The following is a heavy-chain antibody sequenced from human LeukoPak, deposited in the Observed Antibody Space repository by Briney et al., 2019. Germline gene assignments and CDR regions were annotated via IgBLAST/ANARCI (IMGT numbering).Heavy chain of an antibody. CDR1: GGTFSSYA. CDR2: IIPILGIA. D-gene: IGHD5-18*01. J-gene: IGHJ4*02. V-gene: IGHV1-69*04. CDR3: ARAGEDTAMPLGNY. Sequence: GAPVKVSCKASGGTFSSYAISWVRQAPGQGLEWMGRIIPILGIANYAQKFQGRVTITADKSTSTAYMELSSLRSDDTAVYYCARAGEDTAMPLGNYWGQGTLVTVSS.